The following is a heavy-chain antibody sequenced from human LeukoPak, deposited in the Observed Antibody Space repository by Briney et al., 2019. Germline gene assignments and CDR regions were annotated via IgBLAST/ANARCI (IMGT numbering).Heavy chain of an antibody. J-gene: IGHJ4*02. CDR3: AREEHSSSSFDY. CDR2: IIPIFGTA. CDR1: GGTFISYA. D-gene: IGHD6-6*01. Sequence: AAVTVSFKASGGTFISYAISWVRQAPGKGGEGMGGIIPIFGTANYAQQFQGRVTITTDESTSTAYIELSSLRSEDTAVYYCAREEHSSSSFDYWGQGTLVTVSS. V-gene: IGHV1-69*05.